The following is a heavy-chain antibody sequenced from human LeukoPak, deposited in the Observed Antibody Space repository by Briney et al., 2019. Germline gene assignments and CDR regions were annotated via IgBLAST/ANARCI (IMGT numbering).Heavy chain of an antibody. V-gene: IGHV4-31*03. CDR1: GGSISSGGYY. D-gene: IGHD4-17*01. CDR3: ARLALEVTTVTTSVLSNYYYYGMDV. J-gene: IGHJ6*02. CDR2: IYYSGST. Sequence: SETLSLTCTVSGGSISSGGYYWSWIRQHPGKGLEWIGYIYYSGSTNYNPSLKSRVTISVDTSKNQFSLKLSSVTAADTAVYYCARLALEVTTVTTSVLSNYYYYGMDVWGQGTTVTVSS.